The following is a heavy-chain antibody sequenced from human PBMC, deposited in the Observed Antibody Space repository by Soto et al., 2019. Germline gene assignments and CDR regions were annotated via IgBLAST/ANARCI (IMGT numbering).Heavy chain of an antibody. CDR3: GRKGNRDSSSSVLDY. CDR1: GYTFTSHF. CDR2: INPSDGTT. V-gene: IGHV1-46*01. D-gene: IGHD6-6*01. Sequence: ASVKVSCKASGYTFTSHFMHWVRQAPGQGLEWMGIINPSDGTTSYAQRFQGRLTVTSDTSTSTVYMEVSSLRSEDTAVYFCGRKGNRDSSSSVLDYWGQGTLVTVSS. J-gene: IGHJ4*02.